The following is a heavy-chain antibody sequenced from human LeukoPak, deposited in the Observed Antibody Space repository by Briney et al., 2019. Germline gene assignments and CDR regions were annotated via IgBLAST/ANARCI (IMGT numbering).Heavy chain of an antibody. Sequence: VASVKVSCKASGGTFSSYAISWVRQAPGQGLEWMGGIIPIFGTANYAQKFQGRVTITTDESTSTAYMELSSLRSEDTAVYSCARAPYCSSTSCYTGNGWFDPWGQGTLVTVSP. V-gene: IGHV1-69*05. D-gene: IGHD2-2*02. CDR1: GGTFSSYA. J-gene: IGHJ5*02. CDR2: IIPIFGTA. CDR3: ARAPYCSSTSCYTGNGWFDP.